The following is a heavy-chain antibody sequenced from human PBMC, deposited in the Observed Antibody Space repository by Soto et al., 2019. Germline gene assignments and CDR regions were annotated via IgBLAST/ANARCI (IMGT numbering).Heavy chain of an antibody. Sequence: PSETLSLTCAVSGGSISSSNWWSWVRQPPGKGLEWIGEIYHSGSTNPNPSLKSRVTISVDKSKNQFSLKLSSVTAADTAVYYCAAGSGSFLPFDYWGQGTLVTVSS. D-gene: IGHD3-10*01. V-gene: IGHV4-4*02. CDR2: IYHSGST. CDR1: GGSISSSNW. CDR3: AAGSGSFLPFDY. J-gene: IGHJ4*02.